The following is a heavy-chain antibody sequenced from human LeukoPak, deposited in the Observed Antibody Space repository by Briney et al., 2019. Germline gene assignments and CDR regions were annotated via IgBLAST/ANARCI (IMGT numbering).Heavy chain of an antibody. D-gene: IGHD3-3*01. CDR2: ISDEGYTK. J-gene: IGHJ4*02. V-gene: IGHV3-11*04. CDR3: ARDLVWFMIFGVAGANDY. Sequence: PGGSLRLSCTASGLRFSDTYMTWIRQAPGKGLEWISFISDEGYTKHLAESVKGRFIVSRDNAKNSLYLQMNSLRAEDTAVYYCARDLVWFMIFGVAGANDYWGQGTLVTVSS. CDR1: GLRFSDTY.